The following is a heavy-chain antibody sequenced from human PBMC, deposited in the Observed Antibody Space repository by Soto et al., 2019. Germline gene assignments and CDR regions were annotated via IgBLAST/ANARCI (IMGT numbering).Heavy chain of an antibody. V-gene: IGHV1-18*01. D-gene: IGHD2-2*01. J-gene: IGHJ5*02. Sequence: QVQLVQSGGEVKRPGASVKVSCKTSGYTFSNYGITWVRQAPGQPLEWLGWISLYSDGTNYAQKFQGRVSMTTDTSTTTACIEVRSLRSDGTAVYYCARVVPGAEAWFGPWGQGTLLTVSS. CDR2: ISLYSDGT. CDR3: ARVVPGAEAWFGP. CDR1: GYTFSNYG.